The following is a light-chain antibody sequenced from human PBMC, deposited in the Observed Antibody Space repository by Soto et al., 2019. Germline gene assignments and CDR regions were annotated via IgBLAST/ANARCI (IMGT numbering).Light chain of an antibody. CDR3: QSYDSTNYV. Sequence: QSVLTQPPSVSGAPGQRLTISCTGSSSNIGAGYDVHWYQQLPGTAPKLLIYGNSNRPSGVPDRFSGSKSGTSASLAITGLQAEDEADYYCQSYDSTNYVFGTGTKLTVL. J-gene: IGLJ1*01. CDR2: GNS. CDR1: SSNIGAGYD. V-gene: IGLV1-40*01.